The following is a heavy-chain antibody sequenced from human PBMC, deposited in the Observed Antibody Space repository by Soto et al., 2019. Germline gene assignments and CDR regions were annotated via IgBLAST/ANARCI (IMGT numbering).Heavy chain of an antibody. CDR2: MSHSGGT. CDR3: ARVERGTATTVVYAFDI. D-gene: IGHD1-1*01. V-gene: IGHV4-34*01. Sequence: QVQLQQWGAGLLKPSETLSLTCAVYGGFVSSGSYYWSWIRQPPGKGLEWIGEMSHSGGTHFNPSLKSRVPISVDTSKNQFSLKMSSVTAADTALYYCARVERGTATTVVYAFDIWGPGTMVTVSS. CDR1: GGFVSSGSYY. J-gene: IGHJ3*02.